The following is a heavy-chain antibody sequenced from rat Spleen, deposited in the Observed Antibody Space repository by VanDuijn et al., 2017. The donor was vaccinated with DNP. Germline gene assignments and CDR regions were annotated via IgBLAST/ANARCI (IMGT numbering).Heavy chain of an antibody. D-gene: IGHD1-11*01. CDR1: GFSLTSYG. CDR2: IWSGGST. Sequence: QVQLKESGPGLVQPSRTLSLTCTVSGFSLTSYGVSWVRQPPGKGLEWIAAIWSGGSTDYNSALKSRLSISRETSKIQVLLKIKRLQSEETANYFCTMERGYGGNQPVLDYWGQGVMVTVST. V-gene: IGHV2-15*01. CDR3: TMERGYGGNQPVLDY. J-gene: IGHJ2*01.